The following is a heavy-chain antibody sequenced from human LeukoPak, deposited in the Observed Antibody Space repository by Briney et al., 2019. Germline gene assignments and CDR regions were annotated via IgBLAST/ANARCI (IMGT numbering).Heavy chain of an antibody. V-gene: IGHV1-2*02. CDR1: EYTLTGYH. D-gene: IGHD3-10*01. J-gene: IGHJ4*02. CDR2: INPHGGGT. Sequence: ASVKVSCKASEYTLTGYHLHWVRQAPGRGLEWVGWINPHGGGTDYAQTFQGRVTLTRDTSTTTAYMELSRLTADDTAVYYCASTFGGSGSYDFDYWGQGTLVTVSS. CDR3: ASTFGGSGSYDFDY.